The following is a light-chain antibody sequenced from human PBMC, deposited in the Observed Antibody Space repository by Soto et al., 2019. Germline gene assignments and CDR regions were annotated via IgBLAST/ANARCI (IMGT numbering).Light chain of an antibody. V-gene: IGKV1-39*01. J-gene: IGKJ3*01. CDR2: AAS. CDR3: QQSYSTPVT. Sequence: DIQMTQSPSSLSASVGDRVTITCRASQSISSYLNWYQQKPGKAPKLLIYAASSLQSGVPSRFSGSGSGTDFPLAISSLQPEDFATYSSQQSYSTPVTFGPGTKVDIK. CDR1: QSISSY.